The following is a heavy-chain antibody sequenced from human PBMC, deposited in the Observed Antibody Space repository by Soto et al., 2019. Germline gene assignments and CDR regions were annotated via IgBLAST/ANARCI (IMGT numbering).Heavy chain of an antibody. CDR3: ARARNSSWGYRTYYYGMDV. J-gene: IGHJ6*02. CDR2: IWYDGSNK. Sequence: PGGSLRLSCAASGFTFSSYGMHWVRQAPGKGLEWVAVIWYDGSNKYYADSVKGRFTISRDNSKNTLYLQMNSLRAEDTAVYYCARARNSSWGYRTYYYGMDVWGQGTTVTVSS. V-gene: IGHV3-33*01. CDR1: GFTFSSYG. D-gene: IGHD6-13*01.